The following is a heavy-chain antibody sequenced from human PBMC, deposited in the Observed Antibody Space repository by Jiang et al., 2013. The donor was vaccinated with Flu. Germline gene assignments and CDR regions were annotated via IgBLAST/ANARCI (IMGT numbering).Heavy chain of an antibody. D-gene: IGHD2-15*01. CDR2: IDRMGDP. J-gene: IGHJ2*01. V-gene: IGHV3-13*05. CDR3: TRARQTAAEEGGSLVAPTPDWYFDL. CDR1: EFTLNTYD. Sequence: VQLVESGGGVVQPGGSLRLSCAASEFTLNTYDMHWVRQATGKGLEWVSGIDRMGDPYYAGSVKGRFTISRENAKNSLYLQMDSLGAGDTAIYYCTRARQTAAEEGGSLVAPTPDWYFDLWGLAPWSVSPQ.